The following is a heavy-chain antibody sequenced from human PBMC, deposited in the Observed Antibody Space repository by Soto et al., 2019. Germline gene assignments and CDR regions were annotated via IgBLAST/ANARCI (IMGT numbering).Heavy chain of an antibody. Sequence: EVQLVESGGGLVQPGGSLRLSCTASGFTFSDSWMSWVRQAPGKGLEWVARIKQNESEKKYADSVKGQSSISRDNAHNSMDSQMDTQRGEPSAVYCCRRGRSNNASWAQVTLVTVA. J-gene: IGHJ5*02. CDR2: IKQNESEK. CDR1: GFTFSDSW. CDR3: RRGRSNNAS. D-gene: IGHD4-4*01. V-gene: IGHV3-7*01.